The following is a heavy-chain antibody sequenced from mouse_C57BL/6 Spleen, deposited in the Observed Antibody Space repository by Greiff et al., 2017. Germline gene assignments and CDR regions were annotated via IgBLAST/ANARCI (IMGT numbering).Heavy chain of an antibody. CDR3: ARRTLLYYFDY. CDR1: GYTFTSYW. Sequence: QVQLQQPGAELVKPGASVKMSCKASGYTFTSYWITWVKQRPGQGLEWIGDIYPGSGSTNYNGKFKGKATLTADKSSSTAYMQLSSLTSEDSAVYFCARRTLLYYFDYWGQGTTLTVSS. CDR2: IYPGSGST. J-gene: IGHJ2*01. V-gene: IGHV1-55*01.